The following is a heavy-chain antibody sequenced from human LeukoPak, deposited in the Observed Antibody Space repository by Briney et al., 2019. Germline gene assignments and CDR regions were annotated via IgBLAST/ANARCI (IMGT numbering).Heavy chain of an antibody. V-gene: IGHV4-61*02. CDR3: ARATWPLTAVFDY. CDR1: GGSISRGSYY. Sequence: SETLSLTCTVSGGSISRGSYYWNWIRQPAGKGLEWIGRIYTSGSTSYNPSLKSRLTISLDTSKNQFSLKPSSVTAADTAVYYCARATWPLTAVFDYWGQGILVTVSS. J-gene: IGHJ4*02. CDR2: IYTSGST. D-gene: IGHD5-24*01.